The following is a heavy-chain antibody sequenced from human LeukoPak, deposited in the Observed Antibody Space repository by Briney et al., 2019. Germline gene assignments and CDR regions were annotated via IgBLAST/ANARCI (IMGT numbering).Heavy chain of an antibody. CDR1: GFTFSGFG. D-gene: IGHD1-26*01. Sequence: GGSLRLSCAASGFTFSGFGMHWVRQAPGKGLEWVALIRYDGSNKYYADSVKGRFTISRDNSKNTLFLQMNSLRAEDTAVYSCAKDPGELSRGYYMDVWGKGTTVTVSS. CDR3: AKDPGELSRGYYMDV. V-gene: IGHV3-30*02. CDR2: IRYDGSNK. J-gene: IGHJ6*03.